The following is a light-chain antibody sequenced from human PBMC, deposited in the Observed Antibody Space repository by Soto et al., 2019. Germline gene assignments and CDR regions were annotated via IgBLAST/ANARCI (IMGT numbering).Light chain of an antibody. CDR1: SSNIGSSP. CDR2: GNN. Sequence: QSVLTQPTSASGTPGQRVTISCSGSSSNIGSSPVAWYQQLPGTAPKLLIYGNNQRPSGVPDRFSGSKSGTSASLAISGLQSEDESDYYCTAWDDSLSASVVFGGGTKVTVL. CDR3: TAWDDSLSASVV. J-gene: IGLJ2*01. V-gene: IGLV1-44*01.